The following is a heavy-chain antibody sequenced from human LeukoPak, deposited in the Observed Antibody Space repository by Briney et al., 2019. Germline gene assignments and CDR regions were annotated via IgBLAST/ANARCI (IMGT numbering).Heavy chain of an antibody. D-gene: IGHD4-17*01. Sequence: GGSLRLSCAASGFPFSSYSMNWIRQAPGKGLEWVSSISSSSSYIYYTDSVKGRFTISRDNAKNSLYLQMNSLRAEDNTVSDGARHLADYGSSQSYYYYYGMDVWGQGTTVTVSS. CDR1: GFPFSSYS. CDR2: ISSSSSYI. V-gene: IGHV3-21*01. J-gene: IGHJ6*02. CDR3: ARHLADYGSSQSYYYYYGMDV.